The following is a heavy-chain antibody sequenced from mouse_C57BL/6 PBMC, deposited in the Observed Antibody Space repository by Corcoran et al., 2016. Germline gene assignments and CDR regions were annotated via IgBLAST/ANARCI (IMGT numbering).Heavy chain of an antibody. CDR3: ARGGYYYQDFDY. J-gene: IGHJ2*01. CDR1: GYTFTDYY. CDR2: INPNNGGT. V-gene: IGHV1-26*01. Sequence: VQLKQSGAELVRPGASVKLSCKASGYTFTDYYINWVKQSHGKSLEWIGDINPNNGGTSYNQKFKGKATLTVDKSSSTAYMELRSLTSEDSAVYYCARGGYYYQDFDYWGQGTTLTVSS. D-gene: IGHD2-1*01.